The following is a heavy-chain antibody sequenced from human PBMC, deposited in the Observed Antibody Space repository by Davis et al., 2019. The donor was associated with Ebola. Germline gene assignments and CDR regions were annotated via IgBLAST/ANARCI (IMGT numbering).Heavy chain of an antibody. CDR1: GFTFSTYA. CDR3: ARAPLATVTTKYGMDV. D-gene: IGHD4-17*01. J-gene: IGHJ6*02. Sequence: GESLKISCAASGFTFSTYAMRWVRQAPGKGLEWVSSITPTGSSTYYADSVKGRFTISRDNAKNSLYLQMNSLRAEDTAVYYCARAPLATVTTKYGMDVWGQGTTVTVSS. CDR2: ITPTGSST. V-gene: IGHV3-48*03.